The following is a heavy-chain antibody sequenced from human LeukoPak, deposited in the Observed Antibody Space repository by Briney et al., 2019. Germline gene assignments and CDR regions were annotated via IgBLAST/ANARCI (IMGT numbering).Heavy chain of an antibody. CDR2: ITSSGDTT. V-gene: IGHV3-23*01. J-gene: IGHJ5*01. D-gene: IGHD3-10*01. CDR1: GFTFSIYA. Sequence: GGSLRLSCTASGFTFSIYAMSWVRQAPGRGLEWVSAITSSGDTTFYADSVRGLFTISRDNSKNTLYLQMSSLRAEDTAVFYCAKDRPNYFGSNGHYYRRSGDSWGQGTLVTVSS. CDR3: AKDRPNYFGSNGHYYRRSGDS.